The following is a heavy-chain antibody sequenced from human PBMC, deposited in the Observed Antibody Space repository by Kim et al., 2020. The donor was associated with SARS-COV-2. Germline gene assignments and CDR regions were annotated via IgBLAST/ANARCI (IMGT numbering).Heavy chain of an antibody. V-gene: IGHV4-59*13. CDR3: AREAVPAATWFDP. CDR1: GGSISSYY. J-gene: IGHJ5*02. Sequence: SETLSLTCTVSGGSISSYYWSWIRQPPGKGLEWIGYIYYSGSTNYNPSLKSRVTISVDTSKNQFSLKLSSVTAADTAVYYCAREAVPAATWFDPWGQGTLVTVSS. D-gene: IGHD2-2*01. CDR2: IYYSGST.